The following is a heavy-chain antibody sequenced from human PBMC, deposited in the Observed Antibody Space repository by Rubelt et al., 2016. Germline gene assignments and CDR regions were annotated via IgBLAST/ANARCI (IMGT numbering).Heavy chain of an antibody. CDR3: AKDINFWSDYDY. J-gene: IGHJ4*02. CDR1: GFTFSNYA. Sequence: EVQLLESGGGLIQPGGSLRLSCEASGFTFSNYAMSWVRQAPGKGLEWVSTISGSGGSTSSADYVKGRFTISRDSSKNMLYLQMKHLRAEDTAVYYCAKDINFWSDYDYWGQGTLGTVSS. CDR2: ISGSGGST. V-gene: IGHV3-23*01. D-gene: IGHD3-3*01.